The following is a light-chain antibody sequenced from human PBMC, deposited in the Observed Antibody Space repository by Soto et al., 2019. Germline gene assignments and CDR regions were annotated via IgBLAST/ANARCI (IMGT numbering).Light chain of an antibody. Sequence: EMVMTQSPATLSVSLGERATLSYRASQSVKTKLVGYQQKPGQAPRLLIYGASTRATGIPARFSGSGYGTEFILTISNLQSEDFAVYYCQQHDQGWTFGQGTKVEIK. CDR1: QSVKTK. CDR2: GAS. V-gene: IGKV3-15*01. J-gene: IGKJ1*01. CDR3: QQHDQGWT.